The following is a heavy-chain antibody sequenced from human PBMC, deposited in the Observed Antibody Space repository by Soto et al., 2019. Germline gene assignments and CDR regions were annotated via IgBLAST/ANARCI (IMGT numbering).Heavy chain of an antibody. CDR3: ARFVWGVLIFDH. J-gene: IGHJ4*02. V-gene: IGHV3-23*01. CDR1: GFTFSDLA. CDR2: ISGSSIST. D-gene: IGHD3-10*02. Sequence: EVHLLESGGGLVQPGGSLRLSCAASGFTFSDLAMSWVRQAPRKGLEWVSAISGSSISTYYADSVKGRFTISRDNSDNMLYLHMDSLRAEDTAVYYCARFVWGVLIFDHWGQGSLYTVSS.